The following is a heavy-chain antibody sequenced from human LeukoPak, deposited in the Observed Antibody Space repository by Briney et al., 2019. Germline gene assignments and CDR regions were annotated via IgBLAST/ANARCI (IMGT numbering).Heavy chain of an antibody. CDR3: ATVAGYFDY. Sequence: SGGSTYYADSVKGRFTISRDNTKNSLYLHMSSLRADDTAVYFCATVAGYFDYWGQGTLVTVSS. V-gene: IGHV3-53*01. J-gene: IGHJ4*02. CDR2: SGGST. D-gene: IGHD2-21*01.